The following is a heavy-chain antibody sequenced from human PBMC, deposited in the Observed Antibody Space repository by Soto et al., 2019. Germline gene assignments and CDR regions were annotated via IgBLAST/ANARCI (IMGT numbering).Heavy chain of an antibody. Sequence: SVKVSCKASGGTVSSYAITWVRQAPGKGLEWMGVFIPIFVSAHYAQKFQGRVTITADESTGTAYMELSGLRSEDTAIYYCARDLSSDSTGFRGYDLWGQGTLVTVSS. CDR1: GGTVSSYA. V-gene: IGHV1-69*13. CDR3: ARDLSSDSTGFRGYDL. D-gene: IGHD3-10*01. J-gene: IGHJ4*02. CDR2: FIPIFVSA.